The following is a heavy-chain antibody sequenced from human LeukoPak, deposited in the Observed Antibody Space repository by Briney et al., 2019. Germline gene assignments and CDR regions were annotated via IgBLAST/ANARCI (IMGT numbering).Heavy chain of an antibody. V-gene: IGHV4-59*08. CDR2: IYNSGTT. Sequence: SETLSLTCTVSGGSISSFYWSWIRQAPGKELEWIGYIYNSGTTIYNPSLQSRATISVDTSQNQISLRLSSVTAADTAVYYCTRPYSGDYAFDIWGQGTMVTVSS. CDR3: TRPYSGDYAFDI. J-gene: IGHJ3*02. CDR1: GGSISSFY. D-gene: IGHD4-17*01.